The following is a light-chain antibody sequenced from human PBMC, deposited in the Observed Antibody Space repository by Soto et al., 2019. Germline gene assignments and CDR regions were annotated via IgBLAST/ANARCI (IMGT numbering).Light chain of an antibody. CDR3: QQYGSSRT. J-gene: IGKJ1*01. CDR2: DAS. CDR1: QSISSW. Sequence: DIQMTQSPSTLSASVGYRFTITCRASQSISSWLAWYQQKPGKAPKLLIYDASSLESGVPSRFSGSGSGTDFTLTISRLEPEDFAVYYCQQYGSSRTFGQGTKVDIK. V-gene: IGKV1-5*01.